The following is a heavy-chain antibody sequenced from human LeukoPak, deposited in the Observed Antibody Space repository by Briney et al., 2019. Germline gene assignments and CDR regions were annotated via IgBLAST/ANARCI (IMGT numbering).Heavy chain of an antibody. J-gene: IGHJ4*02. Sequence: GGSLRLSCAASGFTFSSYWMSWVRQAPGKGLEWVGRIKSKTDGGTTDYAAPVKGRFTISRDDSKNTLYLQMNSLKTEDTAVYYCTTGIAAAAGGYWGQGTLVTVSS. CDR1: GFTFSSYW. D-gene: IGHD6-13*01. V-gene: IGHV3-15*01. CDR3: TTGIAAAAGGY. CDR2: IKSKTDGGTT.